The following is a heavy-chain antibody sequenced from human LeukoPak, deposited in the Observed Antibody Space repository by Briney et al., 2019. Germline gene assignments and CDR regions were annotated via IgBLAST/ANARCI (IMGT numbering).Heavy chain of an antibody. V-gene: IGHV3-21*01. CDR1: GFTFSSYS. CDR2: ISSSSSYI. D-gene: IGHD6-19*01. Sequence: RGSLRLSCAASGFTFSSYSMNWVRQAPGKGLEWVSSISSSSSYIYYADSVKGRFTISRDNAKNSLYLQMNSLRAEDTAVYYCATDLSSGWLSDLYGYWGQGTLVTVSS. CDR3: ATDLSSGWLSDLYGY. J-gene: IGHJ4*02.